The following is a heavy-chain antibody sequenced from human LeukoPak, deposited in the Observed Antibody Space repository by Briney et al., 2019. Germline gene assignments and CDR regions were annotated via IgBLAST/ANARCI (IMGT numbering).Heavy chain of an antibody. CDR2: IYYSGST. CDR1: GGSISSSSYY. J-gene: IGHJ2*01. CDR3: PRRSSVEMATAHWYFDL. V-gene: IGHV4-39*01. Sequence: SSETLSLTCTVSGGSISSSSYYWGWIRQPPGKGLEWIGSIYYSGSTYYNPSLKSRVTISVDTSKNQFSLKLSSVTAADTAVYYCPRRSSVEMATAHWYFDLWGRGTLVTVSS. D-gene: IGHD5-24*01.